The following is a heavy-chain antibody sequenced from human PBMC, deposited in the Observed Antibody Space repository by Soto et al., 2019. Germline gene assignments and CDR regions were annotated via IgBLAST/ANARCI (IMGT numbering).Heavy chain of an antibody. D-gene: IGHD3-22*01. CDR3: TREGSVSSGYYSEPDAFDI. CDR1: GYTFTSYG. J-gene: IGHJ3*02. Sequence: EASVKVSCKASGYTFTSYGISWVRQAPGQGLAWMGWISAYNGNTNYAQKLQGRVTMTTDTSTSTAYMELRSLRSDDTAVYYCTREGSVSSGYYSEPDAFDIWGQGTMVTVSS. V-gene: IGHV1-18*01. CDR2: ISAYNGNT.